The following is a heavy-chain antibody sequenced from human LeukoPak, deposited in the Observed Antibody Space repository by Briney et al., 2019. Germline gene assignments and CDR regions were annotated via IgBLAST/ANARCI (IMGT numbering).Heavy chain of an antibody. J-gene: IGHJ4*02. Sequence: GGSLRLSCAASGFTFSSYAMHWVRQAPGKGLEYVSAISSNGGSTYYANSVKGRFTISRDNSKNTLYLQMGSLRAEDMAVYYCAKDSYYDYVWGSYRYTNQFDYWGQGTLVTVSS. CDR3: AKDSYYDYVWGSYRYTNQFDY. V-gene: IGHV3-64*01. CDR2: ISSNGGST. D-gene: IGHD3-16*02. CDR1: GFTFSSYA.